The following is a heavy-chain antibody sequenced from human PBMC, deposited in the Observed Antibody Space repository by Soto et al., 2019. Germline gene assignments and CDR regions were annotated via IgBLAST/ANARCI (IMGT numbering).Heavy chain of an antibody. V-gene: IGHV1-18*04. Sequence: QVHLVQSETEVKEPGASVTVSCKTSHATFTGYTINWVRQAPGQGLEWLGWISSVNGNTYYARDFQGRLTMTTNTSATTAYMELRSLRSDDTAVYFCARGTVTSGRWFVPWGQGTLVTVSS. CDR1: HATFTGYT. CDR2: ISSVNGNT. D-gene: IGHD4-17*01. CDR3: ARGTVTSGRWFVP. J-gene: IGHJ5*02.